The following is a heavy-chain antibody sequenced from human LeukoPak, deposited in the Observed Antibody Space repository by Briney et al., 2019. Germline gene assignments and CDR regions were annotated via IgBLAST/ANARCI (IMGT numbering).Heavy chain of an antibody. CDR1: GYTFTGYY. CDR3: ARDVEQQLVPFGYYYGMDV. Sequence: GASVKVSCKASGYTFTGYYMHWVRQAPGQGLEWMGWISAYNGNTNYAQKLQGRVTMTTDTSTSTAYMELRSLRSDDTAVYYCARDVEQQLVPFGYYYGMDVWGQGTTVTASS. CDR2: ISAYNGNT. V-gene: IGHV1-18*04. J-gene: IGHJ6*02. D-gene: IGHD6-13*01.